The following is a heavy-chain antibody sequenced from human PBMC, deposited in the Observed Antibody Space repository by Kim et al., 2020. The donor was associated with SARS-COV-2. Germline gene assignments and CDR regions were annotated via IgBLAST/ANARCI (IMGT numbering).Heavy chain of an antibody. J-gene: IGHJ4*02. Sequence: GGSLRLSCAVSGITFRNYGMHWVRQAPGKGLEWVAGIFHDGSNKYYADSVKGRFTISRDNSKNTLYLQMDSLRAEDTAVYYCAKGGMSITADHDYGGQGTLVSVSS. V-gene: IGHV3-30*18. CDR2: IFHDGSNK. CDR3: AKGGMSITADHDY. D-gene: IGHD2-21*02. CDR1: GITFRNYG.